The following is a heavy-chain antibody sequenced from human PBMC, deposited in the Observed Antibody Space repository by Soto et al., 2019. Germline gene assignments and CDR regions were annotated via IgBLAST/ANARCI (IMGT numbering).Heavy chain of an antibody. D-gene: IGHD6-6*01. CDR2: IWYDGSNK. V-gene: IGHV3-33*01. Sequence: GGSLRLSCAASGFTFSSYGMHWVRQAPGKGLEWVAVIWYDGSNKYYADSVKGRFTISRDNSKNTLYLQMNSLRAEDTAVYYCARDIVAARLWGYYYYGMDVWGQGTTVTVS. J-gene: IGHJ6*02. CDR3: ARDIVAARLWGYYYYGMDV. CDR1: GFTFSSYG.